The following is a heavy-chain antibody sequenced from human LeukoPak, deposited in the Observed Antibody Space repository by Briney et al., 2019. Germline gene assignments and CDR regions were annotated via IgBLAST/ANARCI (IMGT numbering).Heavy chain of an antibody. CDR2: IIPIFGTA. Sequence: GSSVKVSCKASGGTFSSYAISWVRQAPGQGLEWMGGIIPIFGTANYAQKFQGRVTITADESTSTAYMELSSLRSEDTAVYYCARYSYDYDFWSGYPPFDPWGQGTLVTVSS. CDR1: GGTFSSYA. D-gene: IGHD3-3*01. CDR3: ARYSYDYDFWSGYPPFDP. V-gene: IGHV1-69*01. J-gene: IGHJ5*02.